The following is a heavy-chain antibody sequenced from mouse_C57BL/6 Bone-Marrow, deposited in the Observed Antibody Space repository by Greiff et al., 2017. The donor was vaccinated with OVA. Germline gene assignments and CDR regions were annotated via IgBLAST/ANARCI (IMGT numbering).Heavy chain of an antibody. V-gene: IGHV5-17*01. CDR3: ARSPITTVVATGYFDY. D-gene: IGHD1-1*01. J-gene: IGHJ2*01. CDR2: ISSGSSTI. CDR1: FSPFIYYR. Sequence: DVHLVESGGGLVKPGGSLGGGWSASFSPFIYYRMHWVRQAPEKGLEWVAYISSGSSTIYYADTVKGRFTISRDNAKNTLFLQMTSLRSEDTAMYYCARSPITTVVATGYFDYWGQGTTLTVSS.